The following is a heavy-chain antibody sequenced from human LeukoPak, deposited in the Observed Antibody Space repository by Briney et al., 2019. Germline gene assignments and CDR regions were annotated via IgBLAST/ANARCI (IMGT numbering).Heavy chain of an antibody. CDR2: ISSSSYR. J-gene: IGHJ4*02. Sequence: GGSLRLSCAASGFTLSSYSMNWVRQAPGKGLEWVSSISSSSYRYYADSVKGRFTISRDNAKNSLYLQMNSLRAEDTAVYYCARKGYSPRDGYNFNFDYWGQGTLVTVSS. CDR3: ARKGYSPRDGYNFNFDY. CDR1: GFTLSSYS. D-gene: IGHD5-24*01. V-gene: IGHV3-21*01.